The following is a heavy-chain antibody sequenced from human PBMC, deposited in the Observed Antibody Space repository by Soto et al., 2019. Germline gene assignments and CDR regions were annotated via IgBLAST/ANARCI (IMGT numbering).Heavy chain of an antibody. CDR2: IYHSGST. Sequence: QVQLQESGPGVVKPSGTLSLTCAVSGDSISSGGWWSWVRQPPGKGLEWIGEIYHSGSTNYNPSLKGRVSISVDKSRNHFSLNLNSVNAADTAIYYCAKDGRNGYNLFYWGQGTLVTVSS. CDR3: AKDGRNGYNLFY. D-gene: IGHD5-12*01. V-gene: IGHV4-4*02. J-gene: IGHJ4*02. CDR1: GDSISSGGW.